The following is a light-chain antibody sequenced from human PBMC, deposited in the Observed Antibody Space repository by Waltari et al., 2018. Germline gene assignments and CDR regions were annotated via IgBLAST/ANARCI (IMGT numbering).Light chain of an antibody. CDR3: QQYNSWPYT. Sequence: EIVMTQTQATLSVSPGERAILYCRASQSISNKLAWYQQKPGQAPRLLIYDASTMATGIPATFSGSGSGTEFTLTISSLQSEDFVVYYCQQYNSWPYTFGQGTKLEIK. CDR1: QSISNK. V-gene: IGKV3-15*01. J-gene: IGKJ2*01. CDR2: DAS.